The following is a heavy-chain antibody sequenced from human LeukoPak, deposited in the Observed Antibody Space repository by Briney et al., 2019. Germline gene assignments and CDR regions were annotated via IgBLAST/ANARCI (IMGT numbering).Heavy chain of an antibody. CDR2: ISYDGSNK. Sequence: GGSLRLSCAASGFTFSSYAMHWVRQAPGKGLEWVAVISYDGSNKYYADSVKGRFTISRDNSKNTLYLQMNSLRAEDTAVYYCAKDMEVGSSWYGGGFDYWGQGILVTVSS. CDR1: GFTFSSYA. J-gene: IGHJ4*02. V-gene: IGHV3-30*04. CDR3: AKDMEVGSSWYGGGFDY. D-gene: IGHD6-13*01.